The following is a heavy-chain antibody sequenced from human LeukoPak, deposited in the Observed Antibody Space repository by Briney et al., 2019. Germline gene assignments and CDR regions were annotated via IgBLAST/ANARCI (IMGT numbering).Heavy chain of an antibody. CDR3: AKEARPKGVLVVVPAALDY. J-gene: IGHJ4*02. D-gene: IGHD2-2*01. CDR1: GFTFSSYA. V-gene: IGHV3-23*01. CDR2: ISGSGGST. Sequence: GGSLRLSCEASGFTFSSYAMSWVRQAPGKGLEWVSAISGSGGSTYYADSVKGRFTISRDNSKNTLYLQMNSLRAEDTAVYYCAKEARPKGVLVVVPAALDYWGQGTLVTVSS.